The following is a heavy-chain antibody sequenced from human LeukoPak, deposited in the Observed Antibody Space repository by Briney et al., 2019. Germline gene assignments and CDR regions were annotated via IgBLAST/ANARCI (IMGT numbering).Heavy chain of an antibody. V-gene: IGHV3-23*01. Sequence: GGSLRLSCAASGFTFSTYTMNWVRQVPGKGLEWVSAMTGGRGTTLYTDSVKGRFTISRDNSKKTLYLQMNSLRVEDTAVYYCAKDRVPDGVWEIDYWGQGTLVIVSS. D-gene: IGHD1-14*01. CDR2: MTGGRGTT. J-gene: IGHJ4*02. CDR1: GFTFSTYT. CDR3: AKDRVPDGVWEIDY.